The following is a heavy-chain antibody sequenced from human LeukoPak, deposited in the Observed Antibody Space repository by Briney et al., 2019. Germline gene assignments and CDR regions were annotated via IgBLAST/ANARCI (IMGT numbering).Heavy chain of an antibody. D-gene: IGHD2-2*01. J-gene: IGHJ6*02. V-gene: IGHV4-39*01. CDR3: ARNPAANANYYYYGMDV. CDR1: GGSISSSSYY. CDR2: IYYSGSS. Sequence: SETLSLICTVSGGSISSSSYYWGWIRQPPGEGLEWIGSIYYSGSSYYNPSLKSRVTISVDTSKNQFSLKLSSVTAADTAVYYCARNPAANANYYYYGMDVWGQGTTVTVSS.